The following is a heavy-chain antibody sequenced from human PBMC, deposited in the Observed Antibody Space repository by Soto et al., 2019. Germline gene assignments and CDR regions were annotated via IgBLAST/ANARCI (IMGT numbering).Heavy chain of an antibody. D-gene: IGHD4-17*01. J-gene: IGHJ4*02. V-gene: IGHV3-21*04. CDR1: GFTFSSYV. Sequence: PGGSLRLSSAASGFTFSSYVMNWVRQAPGKGLEWVSSISSSSSSKYYADSVKGRFTISRDNSKNTLYLQMNSLRAEDTAVYYCAKDIRDYGNYDYWGQGTLVTVSS. CDR3: AKDIRDYGNYDY. CDR2: ISSSSSSK.